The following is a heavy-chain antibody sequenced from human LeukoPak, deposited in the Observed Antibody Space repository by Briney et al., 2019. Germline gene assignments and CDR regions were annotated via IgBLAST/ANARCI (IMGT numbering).Heavy chain of an antibody. D-gene: IGHD3-3*01. Sequence: GGSLRLSCAASGFTFSNYNMNWVRQAPGKGLEWVSYISSSSRTIYYADSVKGRFTISRDNAKNSLYLQMNSLRAEDTAVFYCARNRGGTDDFWSGYYTGYFDYWGQGTLVTVSS. V-gene: IGHV3-48*01. CDR3: ARNRGGTDDFWSGYYTGYFDY. CDR2: ISSSSRTI. J-gene: IGHJ4*02. CDR1: GFTFSNYN.